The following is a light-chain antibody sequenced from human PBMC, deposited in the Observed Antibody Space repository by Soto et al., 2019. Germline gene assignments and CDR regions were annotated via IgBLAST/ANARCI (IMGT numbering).Light chain of an antibody. V-gene: IGKV3-20*01. CDR3: QQYGSSPPYT. J-gene: IGKJ2*01. Sequence: EIVLTQSPGTLSLSPGERATLSCRASQSVSSSYLAWYQQKPGQAPRLLIYGASSRATDIPDRFSGSGSGTDFTITNSRLEPEDFAVYYCQQYGSSPPYTFGQGNKREIK. CDR1: QSVSSSY. CDR2: GAS.